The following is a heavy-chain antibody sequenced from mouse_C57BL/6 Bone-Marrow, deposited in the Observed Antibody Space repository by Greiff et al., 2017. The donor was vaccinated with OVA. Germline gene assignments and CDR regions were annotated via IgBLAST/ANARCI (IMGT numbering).Heavy chain of an antibody. V-gene: IGHV14-4*01. CDR1: GFNIKDDY. D-gene: IGHD1-1*01. CDR2: IDPKNGDP. J-gene: IGHJ2*01. Sequence: VQLQQSGAELVRPGASVKLSCTASGFNIKDDYMHWVKQRPEQGLEGIGWIDPKNGDPEYASKFQGKATITAEPSSNTAYLQLSSLTSEDTAVYYCTGVYYGSSYVDYWGQGTTLTVSS. CDR3: TGVYYGSSYVDY.